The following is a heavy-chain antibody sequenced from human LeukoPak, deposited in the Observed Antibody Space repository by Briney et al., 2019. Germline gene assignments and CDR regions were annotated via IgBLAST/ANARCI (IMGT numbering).Heavy chain of an antibody. CDR1: GFTFSVSW. J-gene: IGHJ4*02. Sequence: GGSLRLSCAASGFTFSVSWMSWVRQAPGKGLEWVANIKYDGSEKYYVDSVKGRFTISRDNAKNSLYLQMNSLRAEDTAVYYCARGIVVVVAATRVFSDYWGQGTLVTVSS. CDR3: ARGIVVVVAATRVFSDY. D-gene: IGHD2-15*01. V-gene: IGHV3-7*01. CDR2: IKYDGSEK.